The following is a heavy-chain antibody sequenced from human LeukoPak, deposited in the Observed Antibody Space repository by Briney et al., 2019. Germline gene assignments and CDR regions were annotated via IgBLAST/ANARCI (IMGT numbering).Heavy chain of an antibody. Sequence: PGGSLRLSCAASGFTFSSYAMSLVRQAPGKGLEWVSAISGSGGSTYYADSVKGRFTISRDNSKNTLYLQMNSLRAEDTAVYYCAKIPPGRWLQIKGYFDYWGQGTLVTVSS. D-gene: IGHD5-24*01. J-gene: IGHJ4*02. CDR3: AKIPPGRWLQIKGYFDY. CDR1: GFTFSSYA. CDR2: ISGSGGST. V-gene: IGHV3-23*01.